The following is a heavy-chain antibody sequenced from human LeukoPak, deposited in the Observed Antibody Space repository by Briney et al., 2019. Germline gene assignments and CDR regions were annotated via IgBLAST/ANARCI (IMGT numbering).Heavy chain of an antibody. V-gene: IGHV3-30*18. CDR2: ISTDGSNE. D-gene: IGHD3-16*02. CDR3: AKGASDHIWGSFRPPDDY. J-gene: IGHJ4*02. Sequence: NPGGSLRLSCAASGFTFTNYGMHWVRQSPGKGLEWVAVISTDGSNEYYADSVKGRFTISRDNSKNTLYLQMNSLRAEDTAVYYCAKGASDHIWGSFRPPDDYWGQGTLVTVSS. CDR1: GFTFTNYG.